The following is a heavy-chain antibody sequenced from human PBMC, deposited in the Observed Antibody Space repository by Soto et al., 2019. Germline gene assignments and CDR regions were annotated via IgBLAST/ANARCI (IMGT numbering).Heavy chain of an antibody. CDR3: ARGDIVLVPASEGNWFDP. CDR1: AYSFTTYH. J-gene: IGHJ5*02. Sequence: QVQLVQSGAEVKKPGASVTVSCKASAYSFTTYHIHWVRQAPGQGLEWMGLINPDAGATNYAQRFQGRLRLTRDPSTSTFYMELRSLTFDETAVYSCARGDIVLVPASEGNWFDPWGQGTLVTVSS. CDR2: INPDAGAT. D-gene: IGHD2-2*01. V-gene: IGHV1-46*01.